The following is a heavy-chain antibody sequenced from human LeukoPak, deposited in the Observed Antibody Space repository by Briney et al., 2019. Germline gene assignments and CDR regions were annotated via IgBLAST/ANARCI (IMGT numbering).Heavy chain of an antibody. J-gene: IGHJ5*02. D-gene: IGHD2-15*01. CDR3: ARAVIVVAAATQRNWFDP. CDR1: GRSFSGYY. Sequence: SETLSLTCTVYGRSFSGYYWTWIRQTPGKGLEWIGEINHSGITDYNPSLRSRVTISVDTSKNQFSLKLSSVTAADTAIYYCARAVIVVAAATQRNWFDPWGQGTLVTVSS. CDR2: INHSGIT. V-gene: IGHV4-34*01.